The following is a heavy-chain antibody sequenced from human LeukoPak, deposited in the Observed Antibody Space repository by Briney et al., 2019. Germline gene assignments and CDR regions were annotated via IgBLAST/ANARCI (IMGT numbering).Heavy chain of an antibody. V-gene: IGHV4-4*07. Sequence: SETLSLTCTVSGGSISSYYWSWIRQPAGKGLEWIGRIYTSGSTNYNPSLKSRVTMSVDTSKNQFSLKLSPVTAADTAVYYCARKEMATIGNAFDIWGQGTMVTVSS. CDR2: IYTSGST. D-gene: IGHD1-1*01. CDR1: GGSISSYY. CDR3: ARKEMATIGNAFDI. J-gene: IGHJ3*02.